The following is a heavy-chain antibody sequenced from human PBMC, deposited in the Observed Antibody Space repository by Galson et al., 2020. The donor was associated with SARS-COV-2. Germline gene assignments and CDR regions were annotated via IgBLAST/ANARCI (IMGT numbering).Heavy chain of an antibody. CDR3: ARARRFTIFGVVTNFDY. CDR2: IYYSGST. CDR1: GGSISSGDYY. D-gene: IGHD3-3*01. J-gene: IGHJ4*02. Sequence: SETLSLTCTVSGGSISSGDYYWSWIRQPPGKGLEWIGYIYYSGSTYYNPSLKSRVTISVDTSKNQFSLKLSSVTAADTAVYYCARARRFTIFGVVTNFDYWGQGTLVTVSS. V-gene: IGHV4-30-4*01.